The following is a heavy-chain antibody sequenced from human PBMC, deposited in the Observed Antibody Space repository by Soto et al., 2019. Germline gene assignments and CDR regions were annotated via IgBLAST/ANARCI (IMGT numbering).Heavy chain of an antibody. CDR2: IIPIFGTA. V-gene: IGHV1-69*13. CDR1: GGTFSSYA. Sequence: GASVNVSCKASGGTFSSYAISWVRQAPGQGLEWMGGIIPIFGTANYAQKFQGRVTITADESTSTAYMELSSLRSEDTAVYYCARTREGKVVVISQDAFDIWGQGTMVTVSS. CDR3: ARTREGKVVVISQDAFDI. J-gene: IGHJ3*02. D-gene: IGHD3-22*01.